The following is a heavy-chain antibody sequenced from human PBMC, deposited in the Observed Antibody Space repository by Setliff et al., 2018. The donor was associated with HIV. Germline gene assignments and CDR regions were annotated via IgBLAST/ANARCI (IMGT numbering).Heavy chain of an antibody. CDR3: ARQVTVVGYFETAAGSFNY. D-gene: IGHD2-21*01. J-gene: IGHJ4*02. CDR2: INYSGST. Sequence: SETLSLTCVVYGGSFSDYYWTWIRQPPEKGLEWIGKINYSGSTDYNSSLRSRVTISVDTSKNQISLKLTSVTAADTAVYYCARQVTVVGYFETAAGSFNYWGPGTLVTVSS. CDR1: GGSFSDYY. V-gene: IGHV4-34*01.